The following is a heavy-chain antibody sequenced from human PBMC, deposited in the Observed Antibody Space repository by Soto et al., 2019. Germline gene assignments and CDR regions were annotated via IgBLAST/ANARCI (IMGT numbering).Heavy chain of an antibody. CDR2: IVVGSGNT. V-gene: IGHV1-58*01. J-gene: IGHJ6*02. CDR1: GFTFTSSA. D-gene: IGHD3-10*01. Sequence: QMQLVQSGPEVKKPGTSVKVSCKASGFTFTSSAVQWVRQARGQRLEWIGWIVVGSGNTNYAQKFQERVTITRDMSTSTAYMELSSLRSEDTAVYYCAADPGDGSITRNYYYYGMDVWGQGTTVTVSS. CDR3: AADPGDGSITRNYYYYGMDV.